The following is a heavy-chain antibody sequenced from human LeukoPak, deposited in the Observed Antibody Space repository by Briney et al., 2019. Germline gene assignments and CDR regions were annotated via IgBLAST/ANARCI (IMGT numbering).Heavy chain of an antibody. CDR3: ATGPAITMVRGVIRSGFDH. D-gene: IGHD3-10*01. J-gene: IGHJ5*02. CDR1: GYTLTELS. Sequence: ASVKVSCKVSGYTLTELSMHWVRQAPGKGLEWMGGFDPEDGETIYAQKFQGRVTMTEDTSTDTAYMELSSLRSEDTAVYYCATGPAITMVRGVIRSGFDHWGQGTLVTVSS. CDR2: FDPEDGET. V-gene: IGHV1-24*01.